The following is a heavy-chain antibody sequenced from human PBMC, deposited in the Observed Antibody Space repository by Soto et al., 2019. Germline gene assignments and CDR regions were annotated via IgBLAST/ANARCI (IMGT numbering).Heavy chain of an antibody. CDR3: ARGGVSGSYWGPYAFDI. D-gene: IGHD1-26*01. J-gene: IGHJ3*02. CDR2: IIPILGIA. CDR1: GGTFSSYT. Sequence: QVQLVQSGAEVKKPGSSVKVSCKASGGTFSSYTISWVRQAPGQGLEWMGRIIPILGIANYAQKFQGRVTITAGKSTSTAYMELRSLRSEDTAVYYCARGGVSGSYWGPYAFDIWGQGTMVTVSS. V-gene: IGHV1-69*02.